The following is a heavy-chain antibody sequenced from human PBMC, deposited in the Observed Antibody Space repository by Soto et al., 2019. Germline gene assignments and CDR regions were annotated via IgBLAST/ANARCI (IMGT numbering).Heavy chain of an antibody. J-gene: IGHJ6*02. CDR3: TRAYCGGDCYSVYYNYGLDV. CDR2: IIPRFDAA. Sequence: QVQLVQSGAEVTMPGSSVKVSCKASGGTFSSNAISWVRQAPGQGLEWMGGIIPRFDAANYAQRFQGRVTITADAFTSTVYMELSSLRYEDTAVYYCTRAYCGGDCYSVYYNYGLDVWGQGTTVTVSS. V-gene: IGHV1-69*01. CDR1: GGTFSSNA. D-gene: IGHD2-21*02.